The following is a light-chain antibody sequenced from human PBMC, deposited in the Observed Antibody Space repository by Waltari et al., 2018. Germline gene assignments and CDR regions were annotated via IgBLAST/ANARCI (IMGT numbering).Light chain of an antibody. V-gene: IGLV2-23*02. CDR3: CSYAGRGTYV. CDR1: TSDVGSTSL. Sequence: QSALTQPASVSGTPGQSITISCRVTTSDVGSTSLVPWYQQPPGEAPKLLICEVFKRPPDTSSRFSGAKSGSTASLTISGLQPEDEADYYCCSYAGRGTYVFGSGTKVTVL. CDR2: EVF. J-gene: IGLJ1*01.